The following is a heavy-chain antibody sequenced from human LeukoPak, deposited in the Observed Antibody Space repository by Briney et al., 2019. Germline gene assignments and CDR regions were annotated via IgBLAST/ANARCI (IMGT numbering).Heavy chain of an antibody. J-gene: IGHJ5*02. V-gene: IGHV4-59*08. Sequence: PSETLSLTCTVSGGSISSYYWSWIRQPPGKGLEWIGYIYYSGSTNYNPSLKSRVTISVDTSENQFSLKLSSVTAADTAVYYCARQRKGDWFDPWGQGTLVTVSS. D-gene: IGHD3-16*01. CDR2: IYYSGST. CDR1: GGSISSYY. CDR3: ARQRKGDWFDP.